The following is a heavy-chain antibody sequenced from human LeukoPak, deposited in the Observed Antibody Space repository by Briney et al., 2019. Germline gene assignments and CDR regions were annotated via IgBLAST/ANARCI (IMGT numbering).Heavy chain of an antibody. Sequence: AASVKVSCKASEGTFSDFAISWVRQAPGQSLEWMGGIIPIFGTAKYAQKVQGRVAMSTDESKTTAYMELSSLRSEDSAVYYCARQGGITVFGVAQPGGAFDIWGQGTMVTVSS. V-gene: IGHV1-69*05. CDR3: ARQGGITVFGVAQPGGAFDI. D-gene: IGHD3-3*01. CDR1: EGTFSDFA. J-gene: IGHJ3*02. CDR2: IIPIFGTA.